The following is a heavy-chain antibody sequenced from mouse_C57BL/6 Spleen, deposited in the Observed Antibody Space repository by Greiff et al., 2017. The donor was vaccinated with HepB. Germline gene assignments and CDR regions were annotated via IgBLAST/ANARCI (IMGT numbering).Heavy chain of an antibody. CDR3: ASDGYGAY. CDR2: INPNNGGT. CDR1: GYTFTDYY. V-gene: IGHV1-26*01. Sequence: VQLQQSGPELVKPGASVKISCKASGYTFTDYYMNWVKQSHGKSLEWIGDINPNNGGTSYNQKFKGKATLTVDKSSSTAYMELRSLTSEDSAVYYCASDGYGAYWGQGTLVTVSA. J-gene: IGHJ3*01. D-gene: IGHD2-3*01.